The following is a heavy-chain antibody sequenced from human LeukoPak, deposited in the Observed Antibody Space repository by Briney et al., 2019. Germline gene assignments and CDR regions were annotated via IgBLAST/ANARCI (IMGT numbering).Heavy chain of an antibody. CDR2: IRRGANSYTT. V-gene: IGHV3-72*01. J-gene: IGHJ3*02. D-gene: IGHD3-16*01. CDR3: SRDGGEGGNSAFDI. Sequence: GGSLRLSCAASGFTFSDYILDWVRQAPGKGLEWVGRIRRGANSYTTEYAASVRGRFTISRDDSKNSLYLHMNSLKTEDTAVYHCSRDGGEGGNSAFDIWGQGTMVTVSS. CDR1: GFTFSDYI.